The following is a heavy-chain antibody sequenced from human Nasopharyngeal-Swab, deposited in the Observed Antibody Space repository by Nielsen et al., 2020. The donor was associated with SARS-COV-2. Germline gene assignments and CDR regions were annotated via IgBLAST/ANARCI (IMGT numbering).Heavy chain of an antibody. J-gene: IGHJ4*02. CDR3: AQEEVPNDY. CDR2: ISIYGDKT. Sequence: GESLKISCAASGITFSNHAMTWVRQAPGKGLEWVSAISIYGDKTYYADSVRGRFTISRDNSKNTLYLEMNSLRVGDTAMYYCAQEEVPNDYWGQGTLVTVSS. V-gene: IGHV3-23*01. CDR1: GITFSNHA.